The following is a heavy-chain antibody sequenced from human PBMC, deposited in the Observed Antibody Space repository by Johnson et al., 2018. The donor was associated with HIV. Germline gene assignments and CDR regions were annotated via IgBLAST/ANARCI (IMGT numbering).Heavy chain of an antibody. CDR3: ATSTASDAFDS. V-gene: IGHV3-33*01. Sequence: QVQLVESGGGVVQPGRSLRLSCAASGFTFGSYGMHWVRQAPGKGLEWVAVIWYDGSNKNYSDSVKGRFTISRDNSKNTLYLQMNSLRAEDTAVYYCATSTASDAFDSWRQGTMVTVSS. D-gene: IGHD2-21*02. J-gene: IGHJ3*02. CDR2: IWYDGSNK. CDR1: GFTFGSYG.